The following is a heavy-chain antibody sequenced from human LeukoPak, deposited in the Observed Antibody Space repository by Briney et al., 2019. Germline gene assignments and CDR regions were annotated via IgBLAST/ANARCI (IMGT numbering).Heavy chain of an antibody. CDR2: INSDGSTT. J-gene: IGHJ4*02. D-gene: IGHD1-26*01. CDR1: GFTFSSYW. V-gene: IGHV3-74*01. Sequence: GGSLRLSCAASGFTFSSYWMHWVRQAPGKGLVWVSRINSDGSTTNYADSVKGRFTISRDNAKNTLDLQMNSLRAEDTAVYYCARRSSGSPPYYFDYWGQGTLITVSS. CDR3: ARRSSGSPPYYFDY.